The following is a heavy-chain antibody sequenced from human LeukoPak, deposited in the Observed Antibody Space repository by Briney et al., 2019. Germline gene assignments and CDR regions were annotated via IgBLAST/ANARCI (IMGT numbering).Heavy chain of an antibody. CDR2: FDPEDGET. CDR1: GYTLTELS. CDR3: ARGARPYGDYGWRDGMDV. J-gene: IGHJ6*02. V-gene: IGHV1-24*01. Sequence: ASVKVSCKVSGYTLTELSMHWVRQAPGKGLEWMGGFDPEDGETIYAQKFQGRVTMTRNTSISTAYMELSSLRSEDTAVYYCARGARPYGDYGWRDGMDVWGQGTTVTVSS. D-gene: IGHD4-17*01.